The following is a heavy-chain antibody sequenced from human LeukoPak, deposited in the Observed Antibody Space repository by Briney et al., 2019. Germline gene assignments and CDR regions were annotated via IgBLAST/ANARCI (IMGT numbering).Heavy chain of an antibody. CDR1: CGSISSYY. V-gene: IGHV4-4*07. D-gene: IGHD6-13*01. Sequence: PSETLSLTCTVACGSISSYYWSWIRQPAGKGLEWIGRIYTSGSTNYNPSLKSRVTMSVDTSKNQFSLKLSSVTAADTAVYYCARENLAAAGTRGGYYYYYYMDVWGKGTTVTVSS. CDR2: IYTSGST. CDR3: ARENLAAAGTRGGYYYYYYMDV. J-gene: IGHJ6*03.